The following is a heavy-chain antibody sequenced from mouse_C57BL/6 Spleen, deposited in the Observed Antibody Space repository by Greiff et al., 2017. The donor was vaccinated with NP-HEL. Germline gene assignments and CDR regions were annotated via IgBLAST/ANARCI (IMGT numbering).Heavy chain of an antibody. V-gene: IGHV1-59*01. CDR2: IDPSDSYT. CDR1: GYTFTSYW. CDR3: ARSLEAY. J-gene: IGHJ3*01. Sequence: QVQLQQPGAELVRPGTSVKLSCKASGYTFTSYWMHWVKQRPGQGLEWIGVIDPSDSYTNYNQKFKGKATLTVDTSSSTAYMQLSSLTSEDSAVYYCARSLEAYWGQGTLVTVSA.